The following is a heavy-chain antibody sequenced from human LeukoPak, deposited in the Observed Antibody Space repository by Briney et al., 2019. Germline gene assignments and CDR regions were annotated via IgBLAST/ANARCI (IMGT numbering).Heavy chain of an antibody. CDR2: IIPIFGTA. CDR3: ARDPLVVPVTEASYYYMDV. CDR1: GGTFSSYA. D-gene: IGHD2-2*01. Sequence: SVKVSCKASGGTFSSYAISWVRQAPGQGLEWMGGIIPIFGTANYAQKFQGRVTITADESTSTAYMELSSLRSEDTAVYYCARDPLVVPVTEASYYYMDVWGKRTTVTVSS. J-gene: IGHJ6*03. V-gene: IGHV1-69*13.